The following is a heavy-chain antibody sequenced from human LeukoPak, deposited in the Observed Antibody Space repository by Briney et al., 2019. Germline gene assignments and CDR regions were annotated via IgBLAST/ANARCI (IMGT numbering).Heavy chain of an antibody. CDR1: GGSFSGYY. J-gene: IGHJ5*01. D-gene: IGHD2-15*01. Sequence: PSETLSLTCAVYGGSFSGYYWSWIRQPPGKGLEWIGEINHSGSTNYNPSLKSRVTISVDTSKNQFSLKLSSVTAADTAVYYCARGLPYSCWSGGSCYSNWFDSWGQGTLVTVSS. CDR2: INHSGST. V-gene: IGHV4-34*01. CDR3: ARGLPYSCWSGGSCYSNWFDS.